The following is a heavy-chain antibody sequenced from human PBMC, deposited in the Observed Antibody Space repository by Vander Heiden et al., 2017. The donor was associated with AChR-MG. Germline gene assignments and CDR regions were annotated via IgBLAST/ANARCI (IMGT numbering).Heavy chain of an antibody. CDR1: GFTFSSYG. CDR3: AKAPRSSWTLNDY. V-gene: IGHV3-30*18. Sequence: QVQLVESGGGVVQPGRSLRLSCAASGFTFSSYGMDWVRQAPGKGLEWVAVISYDGSNKYYADSVKGRFTISRDNSKNTLYLQMNSLRAEDTAVYYCAKAPRSSWTLNDYWGQGTLVTVSS. D-gene: IGHD6-13*01. J-gene: IGHJ4*02. CDR2: ISYDGSNK.